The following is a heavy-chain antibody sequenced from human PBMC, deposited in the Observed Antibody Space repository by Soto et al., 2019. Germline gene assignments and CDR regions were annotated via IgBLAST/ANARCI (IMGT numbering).Heavy chain of an antibody. CDR3: ARDRGYCSGGTCYSVLDY. D-gene: IGHD2-15*01. CDR1: GFTFSSNW. V-gene: IGHV3-7*01. Sequence: SLRLSCAASGFTFSSNWMNWVRQAPGKGLEWVANIKQDGSEKYYVDSVKGRFTISRDNAKSSLYLQMNSLRAGDTAVYYCARDRGYCSGGTCYSVLDYWGQGTVVTFSS. J-gene: IGHJ4*02. CDR2: IKQDGSEK.